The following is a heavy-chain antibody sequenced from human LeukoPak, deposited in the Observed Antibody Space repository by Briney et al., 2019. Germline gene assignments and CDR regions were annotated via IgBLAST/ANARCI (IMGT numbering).Heavy chain of an antibody. CDR3: AKRALGSYYIL. Sequence: VRQAXGKGXXGVSAISGSGGSTYYGDSVKGRFTISTDNSKNTLYLQMNSLRAEDTAVYYCAKRALGSYYILWGQGTLVTVSS. CDR2: ISGSGGST. V-gene: IGHV3-23*01. J-gene: IGHJ4*02. D-gene: IGHD3-10*01.